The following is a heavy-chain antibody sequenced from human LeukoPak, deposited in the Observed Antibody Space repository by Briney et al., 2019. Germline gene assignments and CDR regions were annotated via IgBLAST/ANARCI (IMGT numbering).Heavy chain of an antibody. CDR1: GCSISSYY. D-gene: IGHD5-24*01. Sequence: SETLSLTCTASGCSISSYYWSWIRQAPGKGLEWIGYIYYSGSTNNNPSLKSRVTISVDTSKNQFSLKLSSVTAADTAVYYCARAGWLQSKRIQHWYFDLWGRGTLVTVSS. V-gene: IGHV4-59*01. J-gene: IGHJ2*01. CDR2: IYYSGST. CDR3: ARAGWLQSKRIQHWYFDL.